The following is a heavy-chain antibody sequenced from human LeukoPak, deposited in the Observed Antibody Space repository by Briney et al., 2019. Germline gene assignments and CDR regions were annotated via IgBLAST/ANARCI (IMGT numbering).Heavy chain of an antibody. CDR1: GFTFSSYG. V-gene: IGHV3-30*18. D-gene: IGHD5-18*01. CDR3: AKGHSYGSY. J-gene: IGHJ4*02. CDR2: ISYDGSNK. Sequence: GESLRLSCAASGFTFSSYGMHWVRQPPGKGLEWVAVISYDGSNKYYADSVKGRSTISSDNSKNTLLLQINSTSADATAVYCVAKGHSYGSYWGQGALVTVSS.